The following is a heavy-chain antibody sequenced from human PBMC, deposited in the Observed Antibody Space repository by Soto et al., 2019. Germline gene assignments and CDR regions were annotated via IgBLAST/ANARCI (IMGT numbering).Heavy chain of an antibody. J-gene: IGHJ4*02. V-gene: IGHV3-23*01. D-gene: IGHD2-8*01. CDR3: AKGPIGYCTNGVCSNFDY. Sequence: GGSLRLSCAASGFTFSSDAISWVRQAPGKGLEWVSVISGSGGGTYYADSVTGRFTISRDNSKNTLYLQMNSLRAEDTAVYYCAKGPIGYCTNGVCSNFDYWGQGTLVTVSS. CDR1: GFTFSSDA. CDR2: ISGSGGGT.